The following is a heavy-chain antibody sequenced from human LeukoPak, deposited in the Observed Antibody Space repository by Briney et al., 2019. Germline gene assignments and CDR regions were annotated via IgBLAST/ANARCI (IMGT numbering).Heavy chain of an antibody. J-gene: IGHJ4*02. Sequence: GGSLRLSCAASGFTISSYAISWVRQAPGKGLEWVSAISGSGGSTYYADSVKGRFTISRDNSKNTLYLQMNSLRAEDTAVYYCAKEYTAVDYYFDYWGQGTLVTVSS. D-gene: IGHD5-18*01. V-gene: IGHV3-23*01. CDR2: ISGSGGST. CDR1: GFTISSYA. CDR3: AKEYTAVDYYFDY.